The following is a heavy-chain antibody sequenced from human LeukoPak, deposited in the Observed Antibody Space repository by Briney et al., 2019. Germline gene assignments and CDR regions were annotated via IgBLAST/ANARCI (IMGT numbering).Heavy chain of an antibody. CDR3: ARASEDYYYYYMDV. CDR2: IHYSGST. Sequence: KPSETLSLTCTVSGGPISSYYWSWIRQPPGKGLEWIGNIHYSGSTNYNPFLKSRVTISVDTSKKQFSLKLNSVTAADTAVYYCARASEDYYYYYMDVWGKGTTVTISS. CDR1: GGPISSYY. V-gene: IGHV4-59*01. D-gene: IGHD1-14*01. J-gene: IGHJ6*03.